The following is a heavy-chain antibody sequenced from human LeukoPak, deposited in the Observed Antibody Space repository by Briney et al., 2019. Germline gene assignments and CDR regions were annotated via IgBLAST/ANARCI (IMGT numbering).Heavy chain of an antibody. Sequence: GGSLRLSCAASGFTFSTYCMHWVRQAPGKGLVRVARLKNDGITTTYADSVKGRFTISRDNAKNTVYLQMDSLRAEDTAVYYCASFGRNGYVYTMDVWGQGTTVTVSS. CDR2: LKNDGITT. CDR3: ASFGRNGYVYTMDV. CDR1: GFTFSTYC. J-gene: IGHJ6*02. D-gene: IGHD3-16*01. V-gene: IGHV3-74*01.